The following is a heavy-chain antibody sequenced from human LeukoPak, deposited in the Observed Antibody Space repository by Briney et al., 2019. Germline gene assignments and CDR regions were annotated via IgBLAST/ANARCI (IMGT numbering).Heavy chain of an antibody. CDR2: ISNDGGST. CDR1: GFTFSSYA. CDR3: VKDLSGNFYFDY. J-gene: IGHJ4*02. V-gene: IGHV3-64D*09. Sequence: SGGSLRLSCAAPGFTFSSYAMHWVRQAPGKGLKYVSAISNDGGSTYYADSMKDRFTISRDNSKNTLYLQMSSLRAEDTAVYYCVKDLSGNFYFDYWGQGTLVTVSS. D-gene: IGHD1-1*01.